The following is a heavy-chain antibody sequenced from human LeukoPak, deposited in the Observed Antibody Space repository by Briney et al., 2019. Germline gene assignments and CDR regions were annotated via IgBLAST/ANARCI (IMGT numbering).Heavy chain of an antibody. V-gene: IGHV4-4*07. Sequence: SETLSLTCTVSGGAISSYYWSWIRQPAGKGLEWIGRIYTSGSTNYNPSLKSRVTMSVDTSKNQFSLKLSSVTAADTAVYYCARDATNGGVLNAFDIWGQGTMVTVSS. CDR2: IYTSGST. CDR3: ARDATNGGVLNAFDI. CDR1: GGAISSYY. J-gene: IGHJ3*02. D-gene: IGHD2-8*01.